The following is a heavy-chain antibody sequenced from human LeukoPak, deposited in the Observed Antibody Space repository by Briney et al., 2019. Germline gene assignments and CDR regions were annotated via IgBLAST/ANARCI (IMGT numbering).Heavy chain of an antibody. CDR2: ISSGSSYI. V-gene: IGHV3-21*01. J-gene: IGHJ3*02. CDR3: ARRSSSGYDAFDI. D-gene: IGHD3-22*01. CDR1: GFTFRTYS. Sequence: GGSLRLSCAASGFTFRTYSMNWVRQAPGKGLEWVSSISSGSSYIYYADSVKGRFTISRDNAKHSLYLQMNSLRAEDTAVYYCARRSSSGYDAFDIWGQGTMVTVSS.